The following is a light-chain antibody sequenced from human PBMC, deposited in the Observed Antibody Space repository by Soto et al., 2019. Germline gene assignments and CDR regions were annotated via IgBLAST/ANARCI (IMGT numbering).Light chain of an antibody. CDR2: EVY. Sequence: QSALTQPPSASGSPGQSVTISCTGTSSDVGGYKYVSWYQQHPGKAPKLMIFEVYKRPSGVPDRFSGSKSGNTASLTVSGLQAEDEAAYYCSSDGAGNIAVFGGGTKLTVL. CDR3: SSDGAGNIAV. J-gene: IGLJ2*01. CDR1: SSDVGGYKY. V-gene: IGLV2-8*01.